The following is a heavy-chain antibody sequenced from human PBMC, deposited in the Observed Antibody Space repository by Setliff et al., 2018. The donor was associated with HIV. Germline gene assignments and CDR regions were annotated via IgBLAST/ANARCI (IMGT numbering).Heavy chain of an antibody. CDR3: AREERYYDGKGALDY. V-gene: IGHV1-2*02. Sequence: ASVKVSCKASRYTFTGYHIFWVRQAPGQGLESMGWINPDSGVTYYAQNFQGRVTMTRDTSITTAYMELSSLISDDTAVYYCAREERYYDGKGALDYWGQGMLVTVSS. D-gene: IGHD3-22*01. CDR1: RYTFTGYH. J-gene: IGHJ4*02. CDR2: INPDSGVT.